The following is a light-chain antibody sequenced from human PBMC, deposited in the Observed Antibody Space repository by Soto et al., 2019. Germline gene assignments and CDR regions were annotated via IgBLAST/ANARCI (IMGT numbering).Light chain of an antibody. CDR3: CSFTSSRTYV. Sequence: QSALTQPASVSGSPGQSITISCTGTSSDVGSYNLVSWYQQYPGKAPKLMIYEGSKRPSGVSNRFSGSKSGNTASLTISGLQAEDEADYYCCSFTSSRTYVFGTGTMLTVL. V-gene: IGLV2-23*01. CDR2: EGS. J-gene: IGLJ1*01. CDR1: SSDVGSYNL.